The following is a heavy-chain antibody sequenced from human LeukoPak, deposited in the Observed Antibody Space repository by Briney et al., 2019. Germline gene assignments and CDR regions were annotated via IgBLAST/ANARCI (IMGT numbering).Heavy chain of an antibody. D-gene: IGHD6-19*01. CDR3: ARGPRIAVAGTEDWFDP. J-gene: IGHJ5*02. V-gene: IGHV1-2*02. CDR2: INPNSGGT. CDR1: GYTFTGYY. Sequence: GASVKVSCKASGYTFTGYYMHWVRQAPGQGLEWMGWINPNSGGTNYARKFQGRVTMTRDTSISTAYMELSRLRSDDTAVYYCARGPRIAVAGTEDWFDPWGQGTLVTVSS.